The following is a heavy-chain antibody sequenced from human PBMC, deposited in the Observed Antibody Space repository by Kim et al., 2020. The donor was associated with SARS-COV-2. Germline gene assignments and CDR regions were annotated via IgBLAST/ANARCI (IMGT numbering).Heavy chain of an antibody. Sequence: YAQKVQGRVTMTTDTSTNTAYMELWSLRSDDTAMYYCARGAYGDVSFDYWGQATLVTVSS. D-gene: IGHD4-17*01. V-gene: IGHV1-18*01. CDR3: ARGAYGDVSFDY. J-gene: IGHJ4*02.